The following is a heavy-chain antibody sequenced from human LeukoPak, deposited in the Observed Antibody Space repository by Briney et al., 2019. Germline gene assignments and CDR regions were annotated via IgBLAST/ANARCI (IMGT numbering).Heavy chain of an antibody. V-gene: IGHV3-23*01. CDR1: GFTFSSYA. J-gene: IGHJ5*02. D-gene: IGHD2-15*01. CDR2: ISGSDGGT. Sequence: GGSLRLSCAASGFTFSSYAMSWVRQAPGKGLEWVSAISGSDGGTYYADSVKGRFTISRDNSKNTLYLQMNSLRAEDTAVYYCAKNLGYCSGGRCYSGPNWFDPWGQGTLVTLSS. CDR3: AKNLGYCSGGRCYSGPNWFDP.